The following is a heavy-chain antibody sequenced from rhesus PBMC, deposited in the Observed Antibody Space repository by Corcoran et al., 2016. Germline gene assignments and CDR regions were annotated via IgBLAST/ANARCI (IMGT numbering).Heavy chain of an antibody. V-gene: IGHV4-165*01. CDR3: ARVGYSGSWNAFEF. J-gene: IGHJ1*01. D-gene: IGHD6-25*01. Sequence: QVQLQESGPGLVKPSATLSLTCAVSGGSFRGYFWGWIRQPPGTGLEWIGYISGSSGSPDYNPSLKSRVTISTDTSKNQFSLKLSSVTAADTAVYYCARVGYSGSWNAFEFWGQGALVTVSS. CDR1: GGSFRGYF. CDR2: ISGSSGSP.